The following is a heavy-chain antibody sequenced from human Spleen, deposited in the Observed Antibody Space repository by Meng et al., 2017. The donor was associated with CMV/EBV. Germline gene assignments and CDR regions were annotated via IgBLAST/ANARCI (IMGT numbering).Heavy chain of an antibody. D-gene: IGHD2-8*02. CDR1: GYFSSCAKW. CDR2: ISHNGIT. V-gene: IGHV4-4*01. CDR3: ARSPGYWSLDY. Sequence: CGFSGYFSSCAKWWGWVRQTPGKELEWVGEISHNGITKYNPSLKSRVTISLEKTNNHFSLMLTSVTAADTGVYFCARSPGYWSLDYWGQGTLVTVSS. J-gene: IGHJ4*02.